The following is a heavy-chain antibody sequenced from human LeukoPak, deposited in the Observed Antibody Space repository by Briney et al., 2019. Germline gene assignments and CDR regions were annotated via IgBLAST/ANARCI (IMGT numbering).Heavy chain of an antibody. CDR3: ARDLGYSGYDWGSGFDY. D-gene: IGHD5-12*01. J-gene: IGHJ4*02. CDR1: GFTFGKNS. CDR2: ISTSSGNI. Sequence: PGGSLRLSCEASGFTFGKNSMNWVRQAPGKGLEWLAYISTSSGNINYADSVKGRFTISRDNAKNSLYLQMNSLRAEDTAVYYCARDLGYSGYDWGSGFDYWGQGTLVTVSS. V-gene: IGHV3-48*04.